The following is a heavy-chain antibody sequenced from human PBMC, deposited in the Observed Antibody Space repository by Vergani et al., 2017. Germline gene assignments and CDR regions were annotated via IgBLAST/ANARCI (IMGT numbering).Heavy chain of an antibody. D-gene: IGHD3-22*01. CDR3: AKVQSSLRGVVISDAFDI. CDR2: ISGSGGST. CDR1: GFTFSSYA. V-gene: IGHV3-23*01. Sequence: EVQLLESGGGLVQPGGSLRLSCAASGFTFSSYAMSWVRQAPGKGLEWVSAISGSGGSTYYSDSEKGRFTISRDNSKNTLYLQMSSLRAEDTALYYCAKVQSSLRGVVISDAFDIWGQGTLVTVSS. J-gene: IGHJ3*02.